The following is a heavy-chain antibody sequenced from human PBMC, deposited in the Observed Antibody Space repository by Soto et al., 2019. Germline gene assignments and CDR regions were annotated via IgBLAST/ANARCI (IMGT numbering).Heavy chain of an antibody. CDR1: GGCISSYY. J-gene: IGHJ6*02. D-gene: IGHD5-12*01. CDR2: IYYSGST. V-gene: IGHV4-59*08. CDR3: ARHPDGYNPRGFFYYYGMDV. Sequence: SETLSLTCTVSGGCISSYYWSWIRQPPGKGLEWTGYIYYSGSTNYNPSLKSRVTISVDTSKNQFSLKLSSVTAADTAVYYCARHPDGYNPRGFFYYYGMDVWGQGTTVAVSS.